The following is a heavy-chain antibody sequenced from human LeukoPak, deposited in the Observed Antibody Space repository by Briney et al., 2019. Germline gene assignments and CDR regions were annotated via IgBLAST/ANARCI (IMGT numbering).Heavy chain of an antibody. CDR1: GYTFTSYA. J-gene: IGHJ6*02. CDR2: INAGNGNT. CDR3: AREDSSTSCYDCYYYYGMDV. V-gene: IGHV1-3*01. D-gene: IGHD2-2*01. Sequence: ASVKVSCKASGYTFTSYAMHWVRQAPGQRLEWMGWINAGNGNTKYSQKFQGRVTITRDTSASTAYMELSSLRSEDTAVYYCAREDSSTSCYDCYYYYGMDVWSQGTTVTVSS.